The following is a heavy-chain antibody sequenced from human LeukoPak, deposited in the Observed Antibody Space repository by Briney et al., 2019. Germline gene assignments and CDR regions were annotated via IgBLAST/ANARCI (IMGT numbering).Heavy chain of an antibody. J-gene: IGHJ4*02. CDR2: MNPNSGNT. Sequence: ASVKVSCKASGYTFTSSDINWVRQATGQGLEWMGWMNPNSGNTDYAQKFQGRVTMTRDTTISTAYMELSSLTSDDTAVYYCARHPYCSSTSCYGLAYFDYWGQGTLVTVSS. V-gene: IGHV1-8*01. CDR1: GYTFTSSD. CDR3: ARHPYCSSTSCYGLAYFDY. D-gene: IGHD2-2*01.